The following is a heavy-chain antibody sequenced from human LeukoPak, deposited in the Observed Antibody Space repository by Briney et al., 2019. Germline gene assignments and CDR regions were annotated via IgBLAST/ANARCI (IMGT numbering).Heavy chain of an antibody. CDR2: INGDSNYI. V-gene: IGHV3-21*04. J-gene: IGHJ4*02. CDR1: GFTFSSYS. Sequence: GGSLRLSCAASGFTFSSYSMNWVRQAPGKGLEWVSSINGDSNYIYYADSVKGRFTISRDNSKNTLYLQMNSLRAEDTAVYYCAKGHSSSWYNSRIYFDYWGQGTLVTVSS. D-gene: IGHD6-13*01. CDR3: AKGHSSSWYNSRIYFDY.